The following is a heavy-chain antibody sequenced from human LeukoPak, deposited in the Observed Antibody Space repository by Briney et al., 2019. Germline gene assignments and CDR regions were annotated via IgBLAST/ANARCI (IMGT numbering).Heavy chain of an antibody. D-gene: IGHD2-15*01. Sequence: PSETLSLTCTVSGGSIISAGYYWSWIRQPAGRAPEWIGRIYSTGRTNYNPSLKSRVVISVDKSRNQFSLNLSSVTAADTAVYYCARDLVGVVGGTPYWYFDLWGRGTLVSVSS. CDR3: ARDLVGVVGGTPYWYFDL. CDR2: IYSTGRT. V-gene: IGHV4-61*02. CDR1: GGSIISAGYY. J-gene: IGHJ2*01.